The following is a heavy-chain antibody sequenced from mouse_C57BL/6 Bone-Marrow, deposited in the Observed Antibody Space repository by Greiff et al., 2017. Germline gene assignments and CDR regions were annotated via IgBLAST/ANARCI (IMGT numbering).Heavy chain of an antibody. Sequence: QVQLQQPGAELVKPGASVKLSCKASGYTFTSYWMHWVKQRPGQGLEWIGMIHPNSGSTYYTEKFKSKATLTVDKSSSTAYMQLSSLTSEDSAVYYSARITTVVAEGYAMDDWGQGTSVTVSS. CDR2: IHPNSGST. D-gene: IGHD1-1*01. CDR3: ARITTVVAEGYAMDD. V-gene: IGHV1-64*01. J-gene: IGHJ4*01. CDR1: GYTFTSYW.